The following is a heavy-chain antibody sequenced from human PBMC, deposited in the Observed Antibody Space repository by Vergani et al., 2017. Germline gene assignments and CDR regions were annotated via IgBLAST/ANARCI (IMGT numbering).Heavy chain of an antibody. CDR3: TTAWGLYYLHGEYFQY. CDR1: GFTFDTYT. D-gene: IGHD3-10*01. J-gene: IGHJ1*01. V-gene: IGHV3-23*01. CDR2: ISSGGGDI. Sequence: EVQLLESGGSLKQPGGSVRLSCAGAGFTFDTYTMAYVRQAPGKGLEWVATISSGGGDIFYADSVKGRFTISRDNSKNTLFLQMNSLKDEDTAVYYCTTAWGLYYLHGEYFQYWGRGTLVSVSS.